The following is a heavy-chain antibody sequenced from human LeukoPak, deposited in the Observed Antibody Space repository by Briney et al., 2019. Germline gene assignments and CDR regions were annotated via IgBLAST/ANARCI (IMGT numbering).Heavy chain of an antibody. CDR1: GFTFTSYA. V-gene: IGHV3-23*01. J-gene: IGHJ5*02. CDR3: AKEVPGRNDCFDP. D-gene: IGHD1-1*01. Sequence: PGGSLRLSCAASGFTFTSYAMTWVRQAPGKGLEWVSSISVSGDGTYYADSVKGRFTISRDNSKNTLFLQMNSLRVEDTALYYCAKEVPGRNDCFDPWGQGTLVTVSS. CDR2: ISVSGDGT.